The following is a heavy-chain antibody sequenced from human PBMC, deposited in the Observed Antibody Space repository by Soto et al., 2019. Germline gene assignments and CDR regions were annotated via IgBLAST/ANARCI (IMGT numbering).Heavy chain of an antibody. CDR2: IYSGGST. J-gene: IGHJ4*02. Sequence: GGSLRLSCAASGFTVSSNYMSWVRQAPGKGLEWVSVIYSGGSTYYADSVKGRFTISRDNSKNTLYLQMNSLRAEDTAVYYCARDGDSGYDSNGIFDYWGQGTLVTVAS. V-gene: IGHV3-66*01. D-gene: IGHD5-12*01. CDR1: GFTVSSNY. CDR3: ARDGDSGYDSNGIFDY.